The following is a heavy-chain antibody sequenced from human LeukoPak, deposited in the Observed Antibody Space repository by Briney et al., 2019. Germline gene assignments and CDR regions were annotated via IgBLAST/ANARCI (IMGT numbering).Heavy chain of an antibody. CDR2: ISYDGSNK. Sequence: GGSLRLSCAASGFTFSNYAIHWVRQAPGKGLEWVAVISYDGSNKYYADSVKGRFTISRDNSKNTLYLQMNSLRAEDTAVYYCARETRSGSYSDFDYWGQGTLVTVSS. CDR1: GFTFSNYA. D-gene: IGHD3-10*01. CDR3: ARETRSGSYSDFDY. J-gene: IGHJ4*02. V-gene: IGHV3-30*04.